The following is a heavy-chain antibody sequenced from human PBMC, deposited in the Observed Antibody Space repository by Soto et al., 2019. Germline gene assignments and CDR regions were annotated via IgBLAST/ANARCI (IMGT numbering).Heavy chain of an antibody. CDR1: GGSLRGYS. Sequence: PSETLSLTCTVSGGSLRGYSWSWIRQSPGKGLEWIGYVYSGGGTNYSPSFMGRVTISVDTTDNQFSLKLNSVTAADTAVYYCGGGKGPVSPHYFYYGMDVWGQGTTVTVSS. CDR2: VYSGGGT. CDR3: GGGKGPVSPHYFYYGMDV. V-gene: IGHV4-59*01. J-gene: IGHJ6*02. D-gene: IGHD3-16*01.